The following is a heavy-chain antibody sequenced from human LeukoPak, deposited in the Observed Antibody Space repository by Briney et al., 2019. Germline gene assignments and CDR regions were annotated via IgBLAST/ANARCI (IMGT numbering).Heavy chain of an antibody. D-gene: IGHD5-24*01. V-gene: IGHV4-59*11. CDR3: ARREMATITGWYFDL. J-gene: IGHJ2*01. Sequence: SEILSLTCTVSGGSISSHYWSWIRQPPGKGLEWIGYIYYSGSTNYNPSLKSRVTISVDTSKNQFSLKLSSVTAADTAVYYCARREMATITGWYFDLWGRGTLVTVSS. CDR1: GGSISSHY. CDR2: IYYSGST.